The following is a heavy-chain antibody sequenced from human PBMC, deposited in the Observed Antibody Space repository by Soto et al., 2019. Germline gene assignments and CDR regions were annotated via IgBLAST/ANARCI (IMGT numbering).Heavy chain of an antibody. CDR1: GFSFSTYS. D-gene: IGHD5-12*01. V-gene: IGHV3-21*04. CDR2: IGRRSDI. Sequence: GGSLRLSCEASGFSFSTYSMHWVRQAPGKGLEWVSSIGRRSDIYYADSVKGRFTISRDNAKNSVSLQMNSLRAEDTAVYYCAKEVATIGLPNFDYWGQGTLVTVSS. CDR3: AKEVATIGLPNFDY. J-gene: IGHJ4*02.